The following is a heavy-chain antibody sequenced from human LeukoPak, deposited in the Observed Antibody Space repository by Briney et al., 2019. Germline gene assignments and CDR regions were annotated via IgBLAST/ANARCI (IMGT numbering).Heavy chain of an antibody. CDR2: IGSDNKP. D-gene: IGHD3-10*01. CDR3: ARDRRLLYFGELFHDAFDI. Sequence: GGSLRLSCEASGFTFSAYAMTWVRQAPGQGLEWVSSIGSDNKPHYSESVKGRFAISRDNSKNTLYLQMNSLRAEDTAVYYCARDRRLLYFGELFHDAFDIWGQGTMVTVSS. J-gene: IGHJ3*02. CDR1: GFTFSAYA. V-gene: IGHV3-23*01.